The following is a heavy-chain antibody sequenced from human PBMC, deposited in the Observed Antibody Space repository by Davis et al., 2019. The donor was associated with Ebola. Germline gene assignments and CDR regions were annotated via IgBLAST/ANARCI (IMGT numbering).Heavy chain of an antibody. V-gene: IGHV4-59*01. CDR3: SERGSSV. J-gene: IGHJ4*02. CDR2: IYYTGSA. Sequence: PSETLSLTCTVSGGSIGNYYWTWIRQPPGKGLEWIGSIYYTGSAYYNSSLNSRVTISVDTSRNQFSLKLTSVTAADTAMYYCSERGSSVWGQGTLVTLSS. CDR1: GGSIGNYY. D-gene: IGHD3-10*01.